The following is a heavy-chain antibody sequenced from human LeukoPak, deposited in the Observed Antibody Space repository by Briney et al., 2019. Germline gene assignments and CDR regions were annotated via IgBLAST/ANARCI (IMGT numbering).Heavy chain of an antibody. V-gene: IGHV1-2*02. CDR2: IKPNIGGT. J-gene: IGHJ3*02. CDR1: GYTFTGSF. CDR3: ASQGVLRYFDWLFFDAFDI. Sequence: ASVKVSCMDSGYTFTGSFIYWVRPALGQGVWWGGWIKPNIGGTNYAQKFQGRVTMTRDTSISTAYMELSRLRSDDTAVYYCASQGVLRYFDWLFFDAFDIWGQGTMVTVSS. D-gene: IGHD3-9*01.